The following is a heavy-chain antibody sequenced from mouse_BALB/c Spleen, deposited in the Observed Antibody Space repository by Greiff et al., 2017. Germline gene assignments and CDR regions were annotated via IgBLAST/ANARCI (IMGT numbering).Heavy chain of an antibody. CDR3: ASNYDYDGY. V-gene: IGHV1-7*01. Sequence: QVQLQQSGAELAKPGASVKMSCKASGYTFTSYWMHWVKQRPGQGLEWIGYINPSTGYTEYNQKFKDKATLTADKSSSTAYMQLSSLTSEDSAVYYCASNYDYDGYWGQGTTLTVSS. J-gene: IGHJ2*01. D-gene: IGHD2-4*01. CDR2: INPSTGYT. CDR1: GYTFTSYW.